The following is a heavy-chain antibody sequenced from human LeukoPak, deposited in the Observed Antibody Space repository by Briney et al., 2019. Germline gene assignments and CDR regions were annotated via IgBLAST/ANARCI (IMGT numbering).Heavy chain of an antibody. D-gene: IGHD3-3*01. Sequence: ASVKVSCKASGYTFTSYDINWVRQATGQGLEWMGWMNPNSGNTGYAQKFQGRVTITRNTSISTAYMELSSLRSEDTAVYYCARGQKITIFGVVIIGGNWFDPWGQGTLVTASS. CDR2: MNPNSGNT. V-gene: IGHV1-8*03. CDR3: ARGQKITIFGVVIIGGNWFDP. CDR1: GYTFTSYD. J-gene: IGHJ5*02.